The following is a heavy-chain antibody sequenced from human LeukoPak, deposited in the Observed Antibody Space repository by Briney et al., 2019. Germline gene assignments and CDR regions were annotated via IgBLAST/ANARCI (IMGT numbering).Heavy chain of an antibody. CDR3: ARFASAGTKLDY. Sequence: GASVKVSCKASGGTFSNYAISWVRQAPGQGLEWMGGIIPIFGTAKYAQKFQDRVTITADESTSTVYMELSSLRSEDTAAYYCARFASAGTKLDYWGQGTLVTVSS. D-gene: IGHD6-13*01. V-gene: IGHV1-69*13. CDR1: GGTFSNYA. CDR2: IIPIFGTA. J-gene: IGHJ4*02.